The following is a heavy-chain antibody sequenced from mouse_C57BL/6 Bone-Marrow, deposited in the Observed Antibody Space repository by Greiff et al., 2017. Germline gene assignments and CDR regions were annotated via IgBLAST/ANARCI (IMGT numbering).Heavy chain of an antibody. J-gene: IGHJ4*01. V-gene: IGHV5-16*01. CDR2: INYDGCST. CDR3: ARERRYGYWYAMDY. D-gene: IGHD2-2*01. CDR1: GFTFSDYY. Sequence: EVKLMESEGGLVQPGSSMKISCTASGFTFSDYYMAWVRQVPEKGLEWVANINYDGCSTYYLDSLKSRFIISRDNAKNILYLQMSSLKSEATATYYWARERRYGYWYAMDYWGQGTSATVSS.